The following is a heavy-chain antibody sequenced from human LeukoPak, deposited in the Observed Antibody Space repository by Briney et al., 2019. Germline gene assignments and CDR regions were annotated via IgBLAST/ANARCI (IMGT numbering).Heavy chain of an antibody. CDR3: ARESGVFRRNDAFDI. Sequence: GASVKVSCKASGSTFTIYYIHWERQAPGQGLEWMGIINPSGGSTSYAQKFQGRVTMTRDTSTSTVYMELSSLRSEDTAVYYCARESGVFRRNDAFDIWGQGTMVTVSS. CDR2: INPSGGST. D-gene: IGHD3-3*01. J-gene: IGHJ3*02. CDR1: GSTFTIYY. V-gene: IGHV1-46*01.